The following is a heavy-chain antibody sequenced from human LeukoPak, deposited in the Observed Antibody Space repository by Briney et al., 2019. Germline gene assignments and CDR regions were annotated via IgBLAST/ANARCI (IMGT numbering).Heavy chain of an antibody. CDR2: ISSSTYI. J-gene: IGHJ1*01. V-gene: IGHV3-21*01. CDR1: GFTFRSYS. D-gene: IGHD3-22*01. Sequence: SGGSLRLSCAASGFTFRSYSMKWVRQAPGKGLEWVSSISSSTYIDYADSVKGRFTISRDNAKNSLYLQMNSLRAEDTAVYYCVAPYFYDSSVTAEYFQHWGQGTLVTVSS. CDR3: VAPYFYDSSVTAEYFQH.